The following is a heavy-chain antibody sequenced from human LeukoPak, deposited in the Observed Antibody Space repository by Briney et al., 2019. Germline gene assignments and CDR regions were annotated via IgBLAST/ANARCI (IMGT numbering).Heavy chain of an antibody. D-gene: IGHD6-13*01. CDR3: ARAGYSSSWSLEIDY. J-gene: IGHJ4*02. CDR2: IYYSGST. CDR1: GGSISSYY. V-gene: IGHV4-59*01. Sequence: SETLSLTCTVSGGSISSYYWSWIRQPPGKGLEWIGYIYYSGSTNYNPSLKSRVTISVDTSKNQFSLKLSSVTAADTAVYYCARAGYSSSWSLEIDYWGQGTLVTVSS.